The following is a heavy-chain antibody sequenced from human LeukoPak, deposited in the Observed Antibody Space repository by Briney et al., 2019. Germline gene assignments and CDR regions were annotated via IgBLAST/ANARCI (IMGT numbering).Heavy chain of an antibody. Sequence: PSGTLSLTCTVSGGSISTSNYYWGWIRQPPGKGLEWIGEINHSGSTNYNPSLKSRVTISVDTSKNQFSLKLSSVTAADTAVYYCARTRSGYYYGLYYFDYWGQGTLVTVSS. D-gene: IGHD3-22*01. CDR2: INHSGST. V-gene: IGHV4-39*07. CDR1: GGSISTSNYY. CDR3: ARTRSGYYYGLYYFDY. J-gene: IGHJ4*02.